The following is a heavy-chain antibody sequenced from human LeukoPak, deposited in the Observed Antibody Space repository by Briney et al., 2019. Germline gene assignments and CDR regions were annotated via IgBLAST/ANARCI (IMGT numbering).Heavy chain of an antibody. V-gene: IGHV3-48*01. CDR2: ISNDITTT. CDR3: ARDGGKSYEIDY. CDR1: GFPFTNNP. J-gene: IGHJ4*02. Sequence: GGSLRLSCVVSGFPFTNNPMNWVRQAPGKGLERVSYISNDITTTYYAESVKGRFTISRDNAKNSLYLQMNSLRVEDTAVYYCARDGGKSYEIDYWGQGTLVTVSS. D-gene: IGHD5-18*01.